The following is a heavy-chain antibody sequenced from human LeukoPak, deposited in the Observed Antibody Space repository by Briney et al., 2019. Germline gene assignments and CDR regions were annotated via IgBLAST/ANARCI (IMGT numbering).Heavy chain of an antibody. CDR3: VSHGGYYFDY. CDR1: GVSMSSGNW. V-gene: IGHV4-4*02. Sequence: SGTLSLTCAVSGVSMSSGNWWSWVRQPPGKGLEWIGEIYHSGNTNYNPSLKSRVTLSVDKSKNQFSLHLSSVTTADTAMYYCVSHGGYYFDYWGQGTLVTVSS. CDR2: IYHSGNT. D-gene: IGHD3-16*01. J-gene: IGHJ4*02.